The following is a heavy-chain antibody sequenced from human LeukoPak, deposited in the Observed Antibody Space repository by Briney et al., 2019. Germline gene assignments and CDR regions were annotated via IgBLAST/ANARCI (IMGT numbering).Heavy chain of an antibody. D-gene: IGHD3-22*01. CDR1: GDSVSSNSAA. V-gene: IGHV6-1*01. J-gene: IGHJ4*02. CDR2: TYYRSKWYN. Sequence: SQTLSLTCAISGDSVSSNSAAWNWIRQSPSRGLEWLGRTYYRSKWYNDYAVSVKSRITINPDTSKNQFSLQLNSVTPEYTAVYYCARDPRTYYYDSSGFDYWGQGTLVTVST. CDR3: ARDPRTYYYDSSGFDY.